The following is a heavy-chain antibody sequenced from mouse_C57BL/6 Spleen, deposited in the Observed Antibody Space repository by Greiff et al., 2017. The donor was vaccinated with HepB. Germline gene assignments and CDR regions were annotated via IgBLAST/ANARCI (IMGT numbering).Heavy chain of an antibody. D-gene: IGHD4-1*01. CDR1: GYTFTDYN. CDR2: INPNNGGT. CDR3: ARRGLGPMGPYYFDY. V-gene: IGHV1-18*01. J-gene: IGHJ2*01. Sequence: EVQLQQSGPELVKPGASVKIPCKASGYTFTDYNMDWVKQSHGKSLEWIGDINPNNGGTIYNQKFKGKATLTVDKSSSTAYMELRSLTSEDTAVYYCARRGLGPMGPYYFDYWGQGTTLTVSS.